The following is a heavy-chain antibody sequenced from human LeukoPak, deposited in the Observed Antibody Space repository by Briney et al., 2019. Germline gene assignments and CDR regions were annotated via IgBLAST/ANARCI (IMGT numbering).Heavy chain of an antibody. D-gene: IGHD3-3*01. CDR1: GYTFTSYG. J-gene: IGHJ5*02. Sequence: GASVKVSCKASGYTFTSYGISWVRQAPGQGLEWMGWISAYNGNTNYAQKLQGRVTMTTDTSTSTAYMELRSLRSDDTAVYCCARSLLFLEWPHPRNWFDPWGQGTLVTVSS. CDR2: ISAYNGNT. CDR3: ARSLLFLEWPHPRNWFDP. V-gene: IGHV1-18*01.